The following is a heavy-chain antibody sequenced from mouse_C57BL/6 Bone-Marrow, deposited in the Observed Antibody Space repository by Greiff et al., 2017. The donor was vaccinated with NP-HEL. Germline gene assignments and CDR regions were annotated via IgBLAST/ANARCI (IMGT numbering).Heavy chain of an antibody. V-gene: IGHV1-72*01. CDR3: ARKIPQLYWYFDV. CDR2: IDPNSGGT. Sequence: QVQLKQPGAELVKPGASVKLSCKASGYTFTSYWMHWVKQRPGRGLEWIGRIDPNSGGTKYNEKFKSKATLTVDKPSSTAYMQLSSLTSEDSAVYYCARKIPQLYWYFDVWGTGTTVTVSS. CDR1: GYTFTSYW. J-gene: IGHJ1*03.